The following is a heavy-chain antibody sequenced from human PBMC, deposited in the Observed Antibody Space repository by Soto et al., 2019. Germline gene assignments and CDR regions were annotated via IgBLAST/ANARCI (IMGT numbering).Heavy chain of an antibody. CDR3: AKGVLSFHYGMEV. V-gene: IGHV3-23*01. CDR2: ISSTAGRTS. Sequence: GGSLRLSXATSGFTFNTYPMTWVRQAPGKGLEWVSSISSTAGRTSSYADSVKGRFAISRDFSDNTVYLRMNNLRVDDTAVYFCAKGVLSFHYGMEVWGQGTTVTVSS. J-gene: IGHJ6*02. D-gene: IGHD3-10*01. CDR1: GFTFNTYP.